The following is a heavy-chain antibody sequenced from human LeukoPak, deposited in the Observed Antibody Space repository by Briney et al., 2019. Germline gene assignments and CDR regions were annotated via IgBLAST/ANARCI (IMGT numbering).Heavy chain of an antibody. D-gene: IGHD2-15*01. Sequence: SVKVSCKASGGTFSSYAINWVRQAPGQGLEWIGRIIPIFGTANYAQKFQGRVTITTDESTSTAYMELSSLRSEDTAVYYCARDSPYCSGGSCFRFDPWGQGTLVTVSS. J-gene: IGHJ5*02. CDR3: ARDSPYCSGGSCFRFDP. CDR2: IIPIFGTA. V-gene: IGHV1-69*05. CDR1: GGTFSSYA.